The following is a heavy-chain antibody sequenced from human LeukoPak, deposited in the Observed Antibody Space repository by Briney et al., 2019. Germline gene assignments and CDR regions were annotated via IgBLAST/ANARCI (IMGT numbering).Heavy chain of an antibody. Sequence: PGGSLRLSCAASGFTFTTYAMSWVRQAQGKGLEWVSAFSGSGGSTYYADSVKGRFTISRDNSKNTLYLQMNSLRAEDTAVYYCAKYCGGDCFDYWGQGTLVTVSS. J-gene: IGHJ4*02. CDR1: GFTFTTYA. CDR3: AKYCGGDCFDY. D-gene: IGHD2-21*02. V-gene: IGHV3-23*01. CDR2: FSGSGGST.